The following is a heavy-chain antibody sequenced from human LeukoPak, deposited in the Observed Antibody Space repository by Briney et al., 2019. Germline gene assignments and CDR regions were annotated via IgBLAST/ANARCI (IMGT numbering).Heavy chain of an antibody. CDR1: GGSISSSSYY. D-gene: IGHD5-12*01. J-gene: IGHJ4*02. V-gene: IGHV4-39*01. CDR3: ARSDIVATIPFDY. CDR2: IYYSGST. Sequence: SETLSLTCTVSGGSISSSSYYWGWIRQPPGMGLEWIGSIYYSGSTYYNPSLKSRVTISVDTSKNQFSLKLSSVTAADTAVYYCARSDIVATIPFDYWGQGTLVTVSS.